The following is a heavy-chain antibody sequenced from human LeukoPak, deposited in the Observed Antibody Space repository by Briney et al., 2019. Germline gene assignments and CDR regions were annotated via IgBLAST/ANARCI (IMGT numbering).Heavy chain of an antibody. J-gene: IGHJ4*02. CDR3: ARHGSYSGSYLY. V-gene: IGHV1-69*05. Sequence: SVKVSYKASGGTFSSYAISWVRQAPGQGLEWMGGIIPIFATANYAQKFQGRVTISTDESTSTAYMELSSLRSEDTAVYYCARHGSYSGSYLYWGQGTLVTVSS. CDR1: GGTFSSYA. CDR2: IIPIFATA. D-gene: IGHD1-26*01.